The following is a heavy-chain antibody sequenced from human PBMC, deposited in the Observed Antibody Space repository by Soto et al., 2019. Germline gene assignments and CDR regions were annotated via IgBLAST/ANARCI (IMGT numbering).Heavy chain of an antibody. CDR2: IYWDDDK. D-gene: IGHD2-2*01. V-gene: IGHV2-5*02. CDR3: ARDLQPYIVVVPAAISFDY. CDR1: GFSLSTSGVG. J-gene: IGHJ4*02. Sequence: SGPTLVNPTQTLTLTCTFSGFSLSTSGVGVGWIRQPPGKALEWLALIYWDDDKRYSPSLKSRLTITKDTSKNQVVLKMTNMDPVETATYYCARDLQPYIVVVPAAISFDYWGQGTLVTVSS.